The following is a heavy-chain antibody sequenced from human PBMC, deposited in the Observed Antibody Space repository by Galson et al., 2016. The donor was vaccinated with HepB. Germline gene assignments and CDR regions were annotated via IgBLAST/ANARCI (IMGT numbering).Heavy chain of an antibody. V-gene: IGHV1-24*01. CDR2: FDREDGET. CDR3: ATLQLGNIMDYFDS. CDR1: GYILTELS. J-gene: IGHJ4*02. Sequence: SVKVSCKVSGYILTELSMHWVRQAPGKGLEWMGGFDREDGETVYAQKFQGRVTMTEDTSTDTAYMELSSLRSEDTAVYYCATLQLGNIMDYFDSWGQGTLVTVSS. D-gene: IGHD7-27*01.